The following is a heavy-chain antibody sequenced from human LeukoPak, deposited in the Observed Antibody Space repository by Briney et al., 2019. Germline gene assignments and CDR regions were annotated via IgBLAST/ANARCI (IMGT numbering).Heavy chain of an antibody. D-gene: IGHD3-10*01. CDR2: INPNSGGT. CDR1: GYTFTGYY. V-gene: IGHV1-2*02. J-gene: IGHJ5*02. Sequence: GASVKVSCKASGYTFTGYYMHWVRQAPGQGLEWMGWINPNSGGTNYAQRFQGRVTMTRDTSISSAYMELSRLRSDDTAVYYCARDQWFGELLPEAYNWFDPWGQGTLVTVSP. CDR3: ARDQWFGELLPEAYNWFDP.